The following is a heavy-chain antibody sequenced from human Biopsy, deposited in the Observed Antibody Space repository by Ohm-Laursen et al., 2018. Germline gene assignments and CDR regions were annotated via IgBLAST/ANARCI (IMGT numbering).Heavy chain of an antibody. CDR1: GFTFSDYQ. CDR3: GRSYGIMAAPVHL. D-gene: IGHD3-16*01. CDR2: IGSGGGTI. J-gene: IGHJ4*01. V-gene: IGHV3-11*01. Sequence: GSLRLSCSASGFTFSDYQMSWIRQTPGKGLEWVSHIGSGGGTIFHADSVKGRFTISRDDAKGSLYLQMTNLRAEDTAVYYCGRSYGIMAAPVHLWGQGTLVTVSS.